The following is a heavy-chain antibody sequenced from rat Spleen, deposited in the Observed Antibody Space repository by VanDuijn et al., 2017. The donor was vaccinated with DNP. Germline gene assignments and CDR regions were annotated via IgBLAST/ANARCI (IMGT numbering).Heavy chain of an antibody. D-gene: IGHD1-11*01. CDR1: GFIFSNYW. CDR2: ISFDGSST. CDR3: AKHDGTEGIDFDY. Sequence: EVQLVESGGGPVQPGRSLKLSCVVSGFIFSNYWMTWIRQAPGKGLEWVAAISFDGSSTYYRDSVKGRFTISRDNAKSTLYLQMDSLTSEHTATYYCAKHDGTEGIDFDYWGQGVMVTVSS. J-gene: IGHJ2*01. V-gene: IGHV5-31*01.